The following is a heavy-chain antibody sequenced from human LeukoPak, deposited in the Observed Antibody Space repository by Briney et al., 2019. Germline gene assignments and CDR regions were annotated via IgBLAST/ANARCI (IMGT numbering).Heavy chain of an antibody. CDR1: GGSISSNSYY. J-gene: IGHJ5*02. D-gene: IGHD3-3*01. Sequence: SEPLSLPCTVSGGSISSNSYYWGWIRQPPGKGLVWFGWIYYSGSTYYNPSLKDRVTISVHTSKNQFSLKLSSVTAADTAVYYCARAVLEWLLLGYNWFDPWGQGTLVTVSS. CDR2: IYYSGST. CDR3: ARAVLEWLLLGYNWFDP. V-gene: IGHV4-39*01.